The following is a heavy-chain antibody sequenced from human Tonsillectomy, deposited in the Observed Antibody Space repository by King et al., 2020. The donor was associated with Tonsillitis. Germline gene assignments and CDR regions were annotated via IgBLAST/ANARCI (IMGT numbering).Heavy chain of an antibody. CDR2: IVVGSGDT. V-gene: IGHV1-58*01. D-gene: IGHD3-10*01. Sequence: QLVQSGPEVKKPGTSVKVSCKASGFTFSTSALQWGRQARGQPLEWIGWIVVGSGDTNYAQKFQERVTITRDMSTNTAYIELSTLRSEDTAVYFCAADVDSGTYHWFDPWGQGTLVTVSS. CDR1: GFTFSTSA. J-gene: IGHJ5*02. CDR3: AADVDSGTYHWFDP.